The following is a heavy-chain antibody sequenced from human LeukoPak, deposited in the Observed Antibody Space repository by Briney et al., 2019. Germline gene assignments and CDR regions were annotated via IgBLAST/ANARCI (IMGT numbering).Heavy chain of an antibody. CDR2: ISYDGSNK. Sequence: GGSLRLSCAASGFTFSSYAMHWVRQAPGKGLEWVAVISYDGSNKYYADSVKGRFTISRDNSKNTLYLQMNSLRAVDTAVYYCAKDIWGGVTMIVVDYWGQGTLVTVSS. CDR1: GFTFSSYA. V-gene: IGHV3-30-3*01. J-gene: IGHJ4*02. CDR3: AKDIWGGVTMIVVDY. D-gene: IGHD3-22*01.